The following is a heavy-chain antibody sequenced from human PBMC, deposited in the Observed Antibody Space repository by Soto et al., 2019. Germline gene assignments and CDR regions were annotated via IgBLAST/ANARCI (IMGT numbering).Heavy chain of an antibody. Sequence: LSLTCTVSGGSISSGGYYWSWIRQHPGKGLEWIGYIYYSGSTYYNPSLKSRVTISVDTSKNQFSLKLSSVTAADTAVYYCARAACGGSCYYHYYYYGMDVWGQGTTVTVYS. D-gene: IGHD2-15*01. CDR1: GGSISSGGYY. CDR2: IYYSGST. J-gene: IGHJ6*02. CDR3: ARAACGGSCYYHYYYYGMDV. V-gene: IGHV4-31*03.